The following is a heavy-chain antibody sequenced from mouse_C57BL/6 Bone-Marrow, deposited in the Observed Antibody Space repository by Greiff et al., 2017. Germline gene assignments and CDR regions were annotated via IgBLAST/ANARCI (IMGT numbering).Heavy chain of an antibody. Sequence: QVQLQQSGPELVKPGASVKLSCKASGYTFTSYDINWVKQRPGQGLEWIGEIDPSDSYTNYNQKFKGKATLTVDTSSSTAYMQLSSLTSEDSAVYYWAREVFDYGGQGTTLTVSS. J-gene: IGHJ2*01. CDR3: AREVFDY. V-gene: IGHV1-50*01. CDR2: IDPSDSYT. CDR1: GYTFTSYD.